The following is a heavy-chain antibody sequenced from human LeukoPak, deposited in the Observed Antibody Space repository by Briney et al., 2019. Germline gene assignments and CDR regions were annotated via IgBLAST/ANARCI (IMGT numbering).Heavy chain of an antibody. J-gene: IGHJ4*02. CDR3: TTLFISPIAADY. CDR1: GYNFTDFY. V-gene: IGHV1-2*02. Sequence: ASVKVSCKTSGYNFTDFYLHWVRQAPGQDPEWLGWVNPTSGVTKYAQKFEGRVVLSRDASIDTVYMEMRSLRYDDTAVYYCTTLFISPIAADYWGQGTLVIVS. D-gene: IGHD2-21*01. CDR2: VNPTSGVT.